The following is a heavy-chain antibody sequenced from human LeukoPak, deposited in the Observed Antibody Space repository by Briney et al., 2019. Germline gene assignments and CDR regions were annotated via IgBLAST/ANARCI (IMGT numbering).Heavy chain of an antibody. Sequence: GRSLRLSCAASGFTFDDYAMHWVRQAPGKGLEWVSGISWNSVIIGYADSVKGRFTISRVNAKNSLYLQMNSLRAEDTALYYCAKGGKNYFYYFDYWGQGTLVTVSS. CDR2: ISWNSVII. D-gene: IGHD3-16*01. CDR1: GFTFDDYA. V-gene: IGHV3-9*01. J-gene: IGHJ4*02. CDR3: AKGGKNYFYYFDY.